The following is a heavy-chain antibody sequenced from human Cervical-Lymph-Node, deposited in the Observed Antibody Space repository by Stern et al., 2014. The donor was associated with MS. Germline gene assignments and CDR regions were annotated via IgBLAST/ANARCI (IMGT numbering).Heavy chain of an antibody. CDR1: GFTFSSYS. D-gene: IGHD3-22*01. J-gene: IGHJ6*02. CDR3: AREEYYYDSSGYSV. CDR2: ISSSSSYI. Sequence: VQLVESGGGLVKPGGSLRLSCAASGFTFSSYSMNWVRQAPGKGLELVSSISSSSSYIYYADSVKGRFTISRDNAKNSLYLQMNSLRAEDTAVYYCAREEYYYDSSGYSVWGQGTTVTVSS. V-gene: IGHV3-21*01.